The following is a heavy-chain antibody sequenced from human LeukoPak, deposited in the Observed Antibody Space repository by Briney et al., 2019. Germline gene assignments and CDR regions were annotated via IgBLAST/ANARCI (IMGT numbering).Heavy chain of an antibody. D-gene: IGHD2-15*01. CDR2: IPDSGST. J-gene: IGHJ4*02. CDR1: GDSMTNYY. V-gene: IGHV4-59*01. Sequence: SETLSLTCTVSGDSMTNYYWNWIRQPPGRGMEWNGYIPDSGSTNYNSTLKSRVTISVDTSKNQFSLKLSSVTAADTAVYYCARGYCGGGTCYRTFFDQWGQGTLVTVSS. CDR3: ARGYCGGGTCYRTFFDQ.